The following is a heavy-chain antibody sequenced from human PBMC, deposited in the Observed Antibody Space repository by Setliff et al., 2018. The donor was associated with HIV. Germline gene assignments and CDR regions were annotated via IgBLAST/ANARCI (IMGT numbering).Heavy chain of an antibody. CDR2: IFYSGYA. CDR3: ARDLGAVAGYYFDY. V-gene: IGHV4-61*08. CDR1: GGSISSGGYY. Sequence: SETLSLTCTVSGGSISSGGYYWSWIRQHPEKGLEWIGYIFYSGYANYNPSLKSRVTISVDTSKNQFSLKLSSVTAADTAVYYCARDLGAVAGYYFDYWGQGTLVTVSS. D-gene: IGHD6-19*01. J-gene: IGHJ4*02.